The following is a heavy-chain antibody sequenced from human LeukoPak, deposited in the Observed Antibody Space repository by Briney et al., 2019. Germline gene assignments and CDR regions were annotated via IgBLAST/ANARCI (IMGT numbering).Heavy chain of an antibody. CDR2: TSGSGGYT. D-gene: IGHD3-3*01. J-gene: IGHJ4*02. CDR1: GLTFSGYA. V-gene: IGHV3-23*01. Sequence: GGSLTLSCAASGLTFSGYAMSWVRQAPAKGLEWVSATSGSGGYTYYLDSVNGRFTISRDNSTSTRYLQMNSRRAGHTAIHYCVKTGDDFWSGYLAQFDYWGQGTLVTVSS. CDR3: VKTGDDFWSGYLAQFDY.